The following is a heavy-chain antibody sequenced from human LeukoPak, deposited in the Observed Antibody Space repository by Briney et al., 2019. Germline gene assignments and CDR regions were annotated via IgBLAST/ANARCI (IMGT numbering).Heavy chain of an antibody. V-gene: IGHV4-59*08. D-gene: IGHD3-9*01. CDR2: IYYSGST. CDR3: ARGTYDILTGYYFDY. CDR1: GGSISSYY. Sequence: TSETLSLTCTDSGGSISSYYWSWIRQPPGKGLEWIGYIYYSGSTNYNPSLKSRVTISVDTSKNQFSLKLSSVTAADTAVYYCARGTYDILTGYYFDYWGQGTLATVSS. J-gene: IGHJ4*02.